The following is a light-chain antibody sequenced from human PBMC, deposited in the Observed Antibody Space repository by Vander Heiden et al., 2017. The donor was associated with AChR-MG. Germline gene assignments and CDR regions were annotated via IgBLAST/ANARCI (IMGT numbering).Light chain of an antibody. J-gene: IGLJ2*01. Sequence: QSALTQPASVSGSPGQSITISCTGTHSDVGSYNLVSWYQQHPGKAPKLIVSEVNKRPSGVSNRFAGSKSGSTASLTISGLLAEDEADYYCSSYAGSSTVVFGGGTKLTVL. CDR3: SSYAGSSTVV. V-gene: IGLV2-23*02. CDR1: HSDVGSYNL. CDR2: EVN.